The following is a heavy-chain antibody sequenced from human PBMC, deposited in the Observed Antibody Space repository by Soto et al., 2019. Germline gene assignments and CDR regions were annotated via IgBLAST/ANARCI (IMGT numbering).Heavy chain of an antibody. CDR1: GGSISSGDYY. CDR2: VSYSGST. V-gene: IGHV4-30-4*01. Sequence: QVQLQESGPGLVKPSQTLSLTCTVSGGSISSGDYYWSWIRQPPGKGLERIGYVSYSGSTYYNPSLTSQVNQSVDTSKNQFSLKLSSVTAADTAVYYCARGSYYPEDIVVLAARYNWFDPWGQGTLVTVSS. D-gene: IGHD2-15*01. J-gene: IGHJ5*02. CDR3: ARGSYYPEDIVVLAARYNWFDP.